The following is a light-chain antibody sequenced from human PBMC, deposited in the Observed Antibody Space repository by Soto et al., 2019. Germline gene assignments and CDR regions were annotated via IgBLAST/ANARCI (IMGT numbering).Light chain of an antibody. CDR2: EVS. J-gene: IGLJ1*01. V-gene: IGLV2-8*01. Sequence: QSVLTQPPSASGSPGQPVTISCTGTSSDVGGYNYVSWYQQHPGKAPKVIIYEVSKRPSGVPDRFSGSKSGSTASLTVSGLQAEDEADYYCSSYAVTNIFVFGTGTKATVL. CDR3: SSYAVTNIFV. CDR1: SSDVGGYNY.